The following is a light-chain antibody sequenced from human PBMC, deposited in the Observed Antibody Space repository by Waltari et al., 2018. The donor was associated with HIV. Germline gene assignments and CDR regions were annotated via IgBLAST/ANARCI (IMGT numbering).Light chain of an antibody. CDR3: QQYNNWPPLMYT. V-gene: IGKV3-15*01. Sequence: EIVMMQSPATLSVSPGERATLSCRASQSVSSNLAWYQQKPGQAPRLLIYGASTRATGIPARFSGSGSGTEFTLTISSLQSEDFAVYYCQQYNNWPPLMYTFGQGTKLEIK. CDR2: GAS. J-gene: IGKJ2*01. CDR1: QSVSSN.